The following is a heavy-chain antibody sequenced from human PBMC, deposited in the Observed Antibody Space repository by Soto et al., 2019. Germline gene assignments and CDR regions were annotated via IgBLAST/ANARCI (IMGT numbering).Heavy chain of an antibody. CDR1: GYTFTGYY. D-gene: IGHD6-13*01. CDR3: ARPAAAGTSTDFAFDI. V-gene: IGHV1-2*04. Sequence: GASVKVSCKASGYTFTGYYMHWVRQAPGQGLEWMGWINPNSGGTNYAQKFQGWVTMTRDTSISTAYMELSRLRSDDTAVYYCARPAAAGTSTDFAFDIWGQGTMVTVS. J-gene: IGHJ3*02. CDR2: INPNSGGT.